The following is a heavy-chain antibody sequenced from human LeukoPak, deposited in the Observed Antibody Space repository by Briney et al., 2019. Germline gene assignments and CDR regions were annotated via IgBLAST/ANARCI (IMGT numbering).Heavy chain of an antibody. CDR2: IIPIFGTA. J-gene: IGHJ5*02. Sequence: GSSVKVSCKASGGTFSSYAISWVREAPGQGLEWMGGIIPIFGTANYAQKFQGRVTITADESTSTAYMEVRSLRSGETPGYYFAGGLRAAIFSGFPNCFVPSGQGNLVTVSS. D-gene: IGHD2-2*01. V-gene: IGHV1-69*01. CDR1: GGTFSSYA. CDR3: AGGLRAAIFSGFPNCFVP.